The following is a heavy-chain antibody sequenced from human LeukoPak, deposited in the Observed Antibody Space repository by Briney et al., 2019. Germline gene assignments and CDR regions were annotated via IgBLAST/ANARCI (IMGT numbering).Heavy chain of an antibody. J-gene: IGHJ5*02. V-gene: IGHV4-4*07. CDR2: IHTSGTT. D-gene: IGHD4-23*01. CDR1: GDSMGSYY. Sequence: SETLSLTCTVSGDSMGSYYWSFIRQPAGKGLEWIGRIHTSGTTCYNASLKSRVTMSVDASKNQFSLWLSSVTAADTAVFYCARGDYYGGGGRNWFALWRQGPLVTVSS. CDR3: ARGDYYGGGGRNWFAL.